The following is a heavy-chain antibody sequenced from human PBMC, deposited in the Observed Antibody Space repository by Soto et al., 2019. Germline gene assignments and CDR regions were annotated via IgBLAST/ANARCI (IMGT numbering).Heavy chain of an antibody. Sequence: EVQLVESGGGLVRPGGSLRLSCAASGFTFNTYGMDWVRQSPGKGLEWLSYISSSGSAQFYADSVQGRFTISRDNAENSLDPQMNSLRAEDTAVYYCALEVAVAGYDFWGQGSLGTVSS. D-gene: IGHD6-19*01. CDR3: ALEVAVAGYDF. V-gene: IGHV3-48*01. CDR1: GFTFNTYG. CDR2: ISSSGSAQ. J-gene: IGHJ4*02.